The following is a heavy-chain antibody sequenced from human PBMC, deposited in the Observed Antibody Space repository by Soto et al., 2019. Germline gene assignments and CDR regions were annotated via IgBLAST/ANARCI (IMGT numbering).Heavy chain of an antibody. D-gene: IGHD3-22*01. V-gene: IGHV3-15*05. CDR3: PTQNISDYY. CDR2: IKAKSDGGTT. Sequence: VGSLRLSCAASVFTFSKAWMSWVRQSPGKGLEWVGRIKAKSDGGTTDYAAPLKGRFTISRDDSKNTLYLQMSSLKIEDTAVYFCPTQNISDYYWGQGALVSVSS. J-gene: IGHJ4*02. CDR1: VFTFSKAW.